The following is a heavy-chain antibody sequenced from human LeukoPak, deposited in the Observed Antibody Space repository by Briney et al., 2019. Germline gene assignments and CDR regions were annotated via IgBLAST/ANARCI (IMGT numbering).Heavy chain of an antibody. D-gene: IGHD6-19*01. CDR3: AKSYSVTGTFPALDY. Sequence: GGSLPLSCATSGFTFSNYGMNWVRQAPGKGLDWVSSISSTSAYIYYADSVKGRFTISRDNAKNSLYLQMDSLRAEDTAVYYCAKSYSVTGTFPALDYWGQGTLVTVSS. J-gene: IGHJ4*02. CDR2: ISSTSAYI. V-gene: IGHV3-21*01. CDR1: GFTFSNYG.